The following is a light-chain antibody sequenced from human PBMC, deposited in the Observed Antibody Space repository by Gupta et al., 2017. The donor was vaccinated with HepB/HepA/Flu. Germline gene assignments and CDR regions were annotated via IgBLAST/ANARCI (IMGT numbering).Light chain of an antibody. CDR3: QQDGSSPLT. Sequence: QSPGTLSLSPGERATLSRRASQSVSSSYLAWYQQKPGQAPRLLIYGASSRATGIPDRFSGSGSGTDFTLTISRLEPEDFAVYYCQQDGSSPLTFGGGTKVEIK. J-gene: IGKJ4*01. V-gene: IGKV3-20*01. CDR2: GAS. CDR1: QSVSSSY.